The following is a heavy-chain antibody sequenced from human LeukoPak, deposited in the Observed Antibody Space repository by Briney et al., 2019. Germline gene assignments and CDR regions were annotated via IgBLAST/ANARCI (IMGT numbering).Heavy chain of an antibody. J-gene: IGHJ6*02. CDR2: ISAYNGNT. CDR3: ARVGSGCSGGSCGYYGMDV. D-gene: IGHD2-15*01. V-gene: IGHV1-18*01. Sequence: GASVKVSCKASGYTLTSYGISWERQAPGQGLEWMGWISAYNGNTNYAQKLQGRVTMTTDTSTSTAYMELRSLRSDDTAVYYCARVGSGCSGGSCGYYGMDVWGQGTTVTVSS. CDR1: GYTLTSYG.